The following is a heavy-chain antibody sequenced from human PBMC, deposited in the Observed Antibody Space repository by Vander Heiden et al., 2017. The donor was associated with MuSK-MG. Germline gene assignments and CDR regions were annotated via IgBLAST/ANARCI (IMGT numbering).Heavy chain of an antibody. Sequence: EVQLVESGGGLVQPGGSLRLSCAASGFTVSSNYMSWVRQAPGKGLEWVSVIYSGGRTYDADSVKGRFTISRDNSKNTLYLQMNSLRAEDTAVYYCARTVVVPAAADYWGQGTLVTVSS. J-gene: IGHJ4*02. CDR3: ARTVVVPAAADY. CDR2: IYSGGRT. V-gene: IGHV3-66*01. CDR1: GFTVSSNY. D-gene: IGHD2-2*01.